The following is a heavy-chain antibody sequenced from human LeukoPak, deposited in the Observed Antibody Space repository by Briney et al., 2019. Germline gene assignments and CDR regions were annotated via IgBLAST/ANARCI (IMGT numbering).Heavy chain of an antibody. Sequence: TSVNVSCKASGFTFTSSAVQWVRQARGQPLEWIGWIVVGSGNTNYAQKFQERVTITRDMSTSTAYMELSSLRSEDTAVYYCAADLHYYGSGSFGPTLYYFDYWGQGTLVTVSS. V-gene: IGHV1-58*01. CDR1: GFTFTSSA. J-gene: IGHJ4*02. CDR3: AADLHYYGSGSFGPTLYYFDY. CDR2: IVVGSGNT. D-gene: IGHD3-10*01.